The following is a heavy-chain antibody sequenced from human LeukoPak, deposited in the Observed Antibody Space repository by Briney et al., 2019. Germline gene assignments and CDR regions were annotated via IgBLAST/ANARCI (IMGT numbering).Heavy chain of an antibody. CDR1: SGSISGYY. V-gene: IGHV4-4*07. J-gene: IGHJ3*02. Sequence: SETLSLTCSVSSGSISGYYWSWIRQPAGKGLEWIGRIYTSGSTNYNPSLKSRVTMSVDTSKNQFSLELSSVTATDTAVYFCATNRVGTYDRPFDIWGQGTMVTVSS. D-gene: IGHD1-26*01. CDR3: ATNRVGTYDRPFDI. CDR2: IYTSGST.